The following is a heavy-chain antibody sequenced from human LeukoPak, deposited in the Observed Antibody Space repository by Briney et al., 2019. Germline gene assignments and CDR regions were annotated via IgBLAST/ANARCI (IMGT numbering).Heavy chain of an antibody. CDR1: GGSFSGYY. CDR3: ASRLVTATIDY. D-gene: IGHD1-26*01. CDR2: INNSGST. J-gene: IGHJ4*02. Sequence: SETLSLTCAVYGGSFSGYYWSWIRQPPGKGLEWIGEINNSGSTNSTPSLRSRVTISVDTSKAQFSLKLSSVTAAHTAVYYCASRLVTATIDYSSQGTLVTVSS. V-gene: IGHV4-34*01.